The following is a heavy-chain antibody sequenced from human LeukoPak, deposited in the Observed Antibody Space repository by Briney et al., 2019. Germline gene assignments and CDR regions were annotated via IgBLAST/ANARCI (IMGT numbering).Heavy chain of an antibody. CDR3: AISRVDGGSYYIPYYYYYYYMDV. CDR2: ISGSGGST. Sequence: PGGSLRLSCAASEFTFSSYAMSWVRQAPGKGLEWVSAISGSGGSTYYADSVKGRFTISRDNSKNTLYLQMNSLRAADTAVYYCAISRVDGGSYYIPYYYYYYYMDVWGKGTTVTVSS. V-gene: IGHV3-23*01. CDR1: EFTFSSYA. D-gene: IGHD3-10*01. J-gene: IGHJ6*03.